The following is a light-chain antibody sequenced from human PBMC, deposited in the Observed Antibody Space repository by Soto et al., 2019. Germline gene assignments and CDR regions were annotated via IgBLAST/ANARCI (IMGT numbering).Light chain of an antibody. Sequence: EVVLTQSPGTLSLSPGERATLSCRASQSVSSIYLAWYQQKPGQAPRLLIYGASSRAIGIPDRFSGSGSGTDFTLTISRLEPEDFAGYYCQQYGTSPPQYTFGQGTKVEIK. CDR1: QSVSSIY. V-gene: IGKV3-20*01. CDR2: GAS. CDR3: QQYGTSPPQYT. J-gene: IGKJ2*01.